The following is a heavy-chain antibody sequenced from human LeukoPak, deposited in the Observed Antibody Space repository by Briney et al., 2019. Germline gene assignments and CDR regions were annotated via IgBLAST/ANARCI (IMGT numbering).Heavy chain of an antibody. CDR2: IIPILGIA. J-gene: IGHJ5*02. CDR3: ARGGYYDGSGFSPRHNWFDP. V-gene: IGHV1-69*04. D-gene: IGHD3-22*01. CDR1: GGTFSSYA. Sequence: SVKVSCKASGGTFSSYAISWVRQAPGQGLEWMGRIIPILGIANYAQKFQGRVTITADKSTSTAYMELSSLRSEDTAVYYCARGGYYDGSGFSPRHNWFDPWGQGTLVTVSS.